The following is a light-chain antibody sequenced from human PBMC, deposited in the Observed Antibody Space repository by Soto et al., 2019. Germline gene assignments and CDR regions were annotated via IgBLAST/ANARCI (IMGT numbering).Light chain of an antibody. J-gene: IGKJ4*01. CDR1: QSISSW. CDR3: QQYNSYSLT. Sequence: DIQMTQSPSTLSASVGDRVTITCRASQSISSWLAWYQQKPGKAPKLLIYKASSLQSGVPLRFIGSGSGAEFTLTISSLQPDDFATYYCQQYNSYSLTFGGGTKVEIK. V-gene: IGKV1-5*03. CDR2: KAS.